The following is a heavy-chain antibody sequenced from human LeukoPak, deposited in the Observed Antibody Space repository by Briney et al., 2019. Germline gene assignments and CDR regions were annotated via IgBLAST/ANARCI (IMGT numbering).Heavy chain of an antibody. D-gene: IGHD5-18*01. CDR1: GFTFSSYW. V-gene: IGHV3-7*01. Sequence: PGGSLRLSCAASGFTFSSYWMTWVRQAPGKGLGWVANIKQDGSEKYYVDSVKGRFTISRDNAKNSLYLQMNSLRAEDTAVYYCARVRYSYGYYFDYWGRGTLVTVSS. CDR2: IKQDGSEK. CDR3: ARVRYSYGYYFDY. J-gene: IGHJ4*02.